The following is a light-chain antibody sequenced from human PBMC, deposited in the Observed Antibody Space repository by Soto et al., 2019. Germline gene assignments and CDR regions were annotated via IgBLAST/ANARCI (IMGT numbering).Light chain of an antibody. CDR1: SGYSNYP. Sequence: QPVLTQSPSASASLGASVKLTCTLSSGYSNYPITWHQQQPGKGPRYLMKLNSDGSHSKGDGIPDRFSGSSSGAERYLTISSLQSEDEADYYCQTWATGIHHYVFGTGTQLTVL. CDR2: LNSDGSH. CDR3: QTWATGIHHYV. V-gene: IGLV4-69*01. J-gene: IGLJ1*01.